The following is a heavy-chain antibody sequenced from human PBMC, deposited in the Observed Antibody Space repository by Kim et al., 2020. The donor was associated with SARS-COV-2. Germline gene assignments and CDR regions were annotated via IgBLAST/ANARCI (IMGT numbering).Heavy chain of an antibody. D-gene: IGHD2-21*02. J-gene: IGHJ3*02. CDR1: GYSFTSYW. Sequence: GESLKISCKGSGYSFTSYWIGWVRQMPGKGLEWMGIIYPGDSDTRYSPSFQGQVTISADKSISTAYLQWSSLKASDTAMYYCARHRPRYGGNSGDAFDIWGQGTMVTVSS. CDR2: IYPGDSDT. V-gene: IGHV5-51*01. CDR3: ARHRPRYGGNSGDAFDI.